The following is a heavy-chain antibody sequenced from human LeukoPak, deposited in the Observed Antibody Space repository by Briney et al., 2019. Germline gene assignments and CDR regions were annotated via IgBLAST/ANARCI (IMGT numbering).Heavy chain of an antibody. CDR1: GGSISSYY. CDR2: IYTTGNA. J-gene: IGHJ5*02. CDR3: ARGKYYYDSNSSYRYFDP. D-gene: IGHD3-22*01. V-gene: IGHV4-4*07. Sequence: SETLSLTCTVSGGSISSYYWSLIRQPAGKGLEWIGRIYTTGNANYNPSLKSRVTMSIDTSKKQFSLNLSSVTAADTAVYYCARGKYYYDSNSSYRYFDPWGQGTLVTVSS.